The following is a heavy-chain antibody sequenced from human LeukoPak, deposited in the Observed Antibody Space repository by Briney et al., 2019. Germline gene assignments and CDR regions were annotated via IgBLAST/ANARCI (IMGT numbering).Heavy chain of an antibody. D-gene: IGHD3-22*01. Sequence: GESLKISCKGSGYSFTSYWIGWVRQMPGKGLEWMGIIYPGDSDTRYSPSFQGQVTISADKSISTAYLQWSSLKASDTAMYYCARRGYYYGSSGYWNYYFDYWGQGTLVTVSS. CDR3: ARRGYYYGSSGYWNYYFDY. CDR1: GYSFTSYW. V-gene: IGHV5-51*01. J-gene: IGHJ4*02. CDR2: IYPGDSDT.